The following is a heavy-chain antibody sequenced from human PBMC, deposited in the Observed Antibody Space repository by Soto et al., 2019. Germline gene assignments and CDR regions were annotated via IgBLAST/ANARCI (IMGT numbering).Heavy chain of an antibody. CDR2: ISTYNGNT. D-gene: IGHD2-15*01. J-gene: IGHJ4*02. CDR3: ARSCPGSSCYFIH. Sequence: APVKVSCKASGYTFTNYGISWVRQAPRQGPEWMGWISTYNGNTNYAQKFQDRVTMTTETSTSTAYMELRSLRSDDTAVYYCARSCPGSSCYFIHWGQGTLVTVSS. V-gene: IGHV1-18*01. CDR1: GYTFTNYG.